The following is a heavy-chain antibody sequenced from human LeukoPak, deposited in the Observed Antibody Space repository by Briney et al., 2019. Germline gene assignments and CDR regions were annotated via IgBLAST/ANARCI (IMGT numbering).Heavy chain of an antibody. D-gene: IGHD2-15*01. Sequence: GGSLRLSCAASGFTFSSYSMNWVRQAPGKGLEWVSYISSSSSTIYYADSVKGRFTISRDNAKNSLYLQMNSLRAEDTAVYYCARDPGYCSGGSCYRYFDYWGQGTLVTVSS. CDR2: ISSSSSTI. CDR1: GFTFSSYS. CDR3: ARDPGYCSGGSCYRYFDY. V-gene: IGHV3-48*01. J-gene: IGHJ4*02.